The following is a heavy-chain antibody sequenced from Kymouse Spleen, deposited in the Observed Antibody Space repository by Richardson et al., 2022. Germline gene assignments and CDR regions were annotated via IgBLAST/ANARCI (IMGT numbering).Heavy chain of an antibody. CDR1: GFTFSSYG. CDR3: ARVVLRYFDWLFGPILLLLLRYGR. V-gene: IGHV3-33*01. J-gene: IGHJ6*02. Sequence: QVQLVESGGGVVQPGRSLRLSCAASGFTFSSYGMHWVRQAPGKGLEWVAVIWYDGSNKYYADSVKGRFTISRDNSKNTLYLQMNSLRAEDTAVYYCARVVLRYFDWLFGPILLLLLRYGRLGPRDHGHRLL. D-gene: IGHD3-9*01. CDR2: IWYDGSNK.